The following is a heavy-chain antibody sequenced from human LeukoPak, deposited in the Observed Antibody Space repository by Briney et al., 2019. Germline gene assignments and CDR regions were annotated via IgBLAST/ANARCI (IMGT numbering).Heavy chain of an antibody. V-gene: IGHV4-39*01. J-gene: IGHJ4*02. CDR1: GGSISSSSYY. D-gene: IGHD3-22*01. CDR3: ARGADSSGYYSIFYFDY. CDR2: INYGGST. Sequence: PSETLSLTCTVSGGSISSSSYYWGWIRQPPGKGLEWIGSINYGGSTYYNPSLKSRVTISVDTSKNQFSLKLSSVTAADTAVYYCARGADSSGYYSIFYFDYWGQGTLVTVSS.